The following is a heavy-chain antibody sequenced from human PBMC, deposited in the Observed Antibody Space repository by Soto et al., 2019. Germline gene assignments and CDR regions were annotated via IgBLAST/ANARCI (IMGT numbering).Heavy chain of an antibody. Sequence: GESLKISCKGSGYSFTSYWIGWVRQMPGKGLEWMGIIYPGDSDTRYSPSFQGQVTISADKSISTAYLQWSSLKASDTAMYYCARRIGYYYDSSGYFAPGGMDVRGQGTTVTVSS. D-gene: IGHD3-22*01. CDR2: IYPGDSDT. CDR1: GYSFTSYW. V-gene: IGHV5-51*01. CDR3: ARRIGYYYDSSGYFAPGGMDV. J-gene: IGHJ6*02.